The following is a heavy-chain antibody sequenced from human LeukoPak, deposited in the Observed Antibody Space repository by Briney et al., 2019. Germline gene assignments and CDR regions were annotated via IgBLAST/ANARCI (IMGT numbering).Heavy chain of an antibody. CDR3: AKDPIFSGSYGVFDS. Sequence: GGSLTLSCAASGFIFSNYGRNWVGQAPGKGLEWVAAISASGSATSYADSVRGRFTTSRDNSKNTLYLQMNSLRAGDTAVYYCAKDPIFSGSYGVFDSWGPGTLVTVSS. J-gene: IGHJ4*02. V-gene: IGHV3-23*01. D-gene: IGHD1-26*01. CDR2: ISASGSAT. CDR1: GFIFSNYG.